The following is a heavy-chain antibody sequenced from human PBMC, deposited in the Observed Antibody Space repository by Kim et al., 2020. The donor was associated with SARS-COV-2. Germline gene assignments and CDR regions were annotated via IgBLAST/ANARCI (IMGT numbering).Heavy chain of an antibody. CDR2: IIPILGIA. CDR1: GGTFSSYA. CDR3: ARDEGGFGELLSNWFDP. Sequence: SVKVSCKASGGTFSSYAISWVRQAPGQGLEWMGRIIPILGIANYPQKFQGRVTITADKSTSTAYMELSSLRSEDTAVYYCARDEGGFGELLSNWFDPWGQGTLVTVSS. D-gene: IGHD3-10*01. V-gene: IGHV1-69*04. J-gene: IGHJ5*02.